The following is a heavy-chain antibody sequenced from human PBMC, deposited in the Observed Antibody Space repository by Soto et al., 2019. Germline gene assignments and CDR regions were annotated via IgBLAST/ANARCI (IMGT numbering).Heavy chain of an antibody. Sequence: SVKVSRKASGGTFSSYAISWVRQAPGQGLEWMGGIIPIFGTANYAQKFQGRVTITAEESTRRAYMELSSLRSEDTAVYYCARDRVTTRSYYYYYGMDVWGQGTTVTVSS. D-gene: IGHD4-4*01. CDR1: GGTFSSYA. V-gene: IGHV1-69*13. J-gene: IGHJ6*02. CDR2: IIPIFGTA. CDR3: ARDRVTTRSYYYYYGMDV.